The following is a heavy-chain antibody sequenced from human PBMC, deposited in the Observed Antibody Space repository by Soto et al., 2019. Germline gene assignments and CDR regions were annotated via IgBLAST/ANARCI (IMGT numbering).Heavy chain of an antibody. Sequence: GGSLSLSCAASGVTFSNYAMTWVRQAPGKGLEWVSVTSDSYDSTYYADSVKGRFTISRDNSKNTLYLQMNSLRAEDTAVYYCAKVRDSSGFDAFDIWGQGTLVTVSS. D-gene: IGHD3-22*01. CDR2: TSDSYDST. CDR1: GVTFSNYA. CDR3: AKVRDSSGFDAFDI. V-gene: IGHV3-23*01. J-gene: IGHJ3*02.